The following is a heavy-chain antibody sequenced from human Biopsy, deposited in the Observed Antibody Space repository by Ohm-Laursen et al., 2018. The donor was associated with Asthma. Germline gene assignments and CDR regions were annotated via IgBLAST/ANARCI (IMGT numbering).Heavy chain of an antibody. CDR3: VRDGTDDAFDI. J-gene: IGHJ4*02. Sequence: RSLRLSCSAPGFSFSNFAIHWVRQAPGKGLEWVGVISKDASTQDYADSVKGRFTMARDNSKNTLDLQMNSLREEDTAVYYCVRDGTDDAFDIWGQGTPVTVSS. CDR1: GFSFSNFA. CDR2: ISKDASTQ. D-gene: IGHD5-24*01. V-gene: IGHV3-30*01.